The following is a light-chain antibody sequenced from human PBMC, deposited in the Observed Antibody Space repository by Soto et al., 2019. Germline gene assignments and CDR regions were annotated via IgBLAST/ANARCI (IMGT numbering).Light chain of an antibody. V-gene: IGLV1-40*01. J-gene: IGLJ1*01. CDR1: SSNIGGGYD. CDR2: GNS. Sequence: QSVLTQPPSVSGAPGQRVTISCTGSSSNIGGGYDVHWYQQLPGTAPKLLIYGNSNRPSGVPDRFSGSKSGTSASLAITGLQAEDEADYSCQSYESSLSAYYVLGNGTKVT. CDR3: QSYESSLSAYYV.